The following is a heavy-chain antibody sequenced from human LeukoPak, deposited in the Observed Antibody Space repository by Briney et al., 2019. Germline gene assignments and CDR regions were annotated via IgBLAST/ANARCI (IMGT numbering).Heavy chain of an antibody. CDR1: GFTYSSHW. CDR3: ARAQAYCSGGSCYSMGFDS. Sequence: PGGSLRLSCAASGFTYSSHWMHWVRHAPGEGLMWVSRINTDGRITNYADSVKGRLTISRDNAKNTLYLLLSSLRVEDTAVYYCARAQAYCSGGSCYSMGFDSWGQGTLVTVSS. J-gene: IGHJ4*02. D-gene: IGHD2-15*01. CDR2: INTDGRIT. V-gene: IGHV3-74*01.